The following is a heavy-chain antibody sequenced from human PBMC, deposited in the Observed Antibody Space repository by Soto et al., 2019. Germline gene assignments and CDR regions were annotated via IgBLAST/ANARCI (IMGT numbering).Heavy chain of an antibody. CDR3: ARAGAPYYCYGMDV. CDR1: GGSFSGYY. CDR2: INHSGST. D-gene: IGHD1-1*01. Sequence: PSETLSLTCAVYGGSFSGYYWSWIRQPPGKGLEWIGEINHSGSTNYNPSLKSRVTISVDTSKNQFSLKLSSVTAADTAVYYCARAGAPYYCYGMDVWGQGTKVTVSS. V-gene: IGHV4-34*01. J-gene: IGHJ6*02.